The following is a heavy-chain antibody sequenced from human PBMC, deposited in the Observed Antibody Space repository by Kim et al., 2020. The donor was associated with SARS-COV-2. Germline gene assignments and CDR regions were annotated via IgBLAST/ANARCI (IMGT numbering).Heavy chain of an antibody. CDR3: ARFNVETTLGY. J-gene: IGHJ4*02. V-gene: IGHV3-74*01. D-gene: IGHD5-18*01. Sequence: YTDSVNGRFTISRDNAKNALYLQMKSLRAEGAAVYYCARFNVETTLGYWGQGTLVTVSS.